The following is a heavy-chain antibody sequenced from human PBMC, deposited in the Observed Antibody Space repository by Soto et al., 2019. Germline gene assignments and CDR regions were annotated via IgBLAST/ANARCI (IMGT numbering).Heavy chain of an antibody. CDR1: GGTFSNYT. D-gene: IGHD4-17*01. CDR3: ARVSEMGTVTEGFYYYMDV. J-gene: IGHJ6*03. CDR2: IIPILNIA. Sequence: QVQLVQSGAEVKKPGSSVKVSCKASGGTFSNYTISWVRQAPGQGLEWMGRIIPILNIANYAQKFQSRVTITADKSTNPAYIVLSSLRSEDTAVYYCARVSEMGTVTEGFYYYMDVWGKGTTVTVSS. V-gene: IGHV1-69*02.